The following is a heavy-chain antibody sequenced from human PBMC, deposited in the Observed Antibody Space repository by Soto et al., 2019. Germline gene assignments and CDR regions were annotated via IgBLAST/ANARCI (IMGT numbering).Heavy chain of an antibody. J-gene: IGHJ5*02. V-gene: IGHV4-59*12. Sequence: SETLSLTCSVSGGSMNNYYWSWIRQPPGKGLEWIGYIYHSGSTYYNPSLKSRVTISVDRSKNQFSLKLSSVTAADTAVYYCARGYCSSTSCYLHWFDPWGQGTLVTVSS. D-gene: IGHD2-2*01. CDR2: IYHSGST. CDR3: ARGYCSSTSCYLHWFDP. CDR1: GGSMNNYY.